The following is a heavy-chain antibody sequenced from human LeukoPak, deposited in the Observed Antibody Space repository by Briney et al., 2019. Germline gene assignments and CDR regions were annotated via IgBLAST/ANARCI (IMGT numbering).Heavy chain of an antibody. CDR1: GGSISSGGYY. CDR3: ARESSYGPTDY. CDR2: IYYSGST. J-gene: IGHJ4*02. D-gene: IGHD5-18*01. V-gene: IGHV4-31*03. Sequence: SETLSLTYTVSGGSISSGGYYWSWIRQHPGKGLEWIGYIYYSGSTYYNPSLKSRVTISVDTSKNQFSLKLSSVTAADTAVYYCARESSYGPTDYWGQGTLVTVSS.